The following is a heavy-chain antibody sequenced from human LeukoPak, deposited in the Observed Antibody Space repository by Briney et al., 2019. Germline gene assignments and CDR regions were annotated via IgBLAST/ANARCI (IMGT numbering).Heavy chain of an antibody. V-gene: IGHV1-46*01. Sequence: ASVKVSCKASGYTFTGYYMHWVRQAPGQGLEWMGIINPSGGSTSYAQKFQGRVTMTRDTSTSTVYMELSSLRSEDTAVYYCAKGPRADYYYYGMDVWGQGTTVTVSS. J-gene: IGHJ6*02. CDR2: INPSGGST. CDR1: GYTFTGYY. CDR3: AKGPRADYYYYGMDV.